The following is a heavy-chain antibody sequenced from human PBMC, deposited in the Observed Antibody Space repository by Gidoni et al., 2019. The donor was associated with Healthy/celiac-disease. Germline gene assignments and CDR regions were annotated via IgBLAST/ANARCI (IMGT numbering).Heavy chain of an antibody. J-gene: IGHJ6*02. Sequence: QVQLQQWGAGLLKPSETLSLTCAVYGGSFSSYYWSWSRQPPGKVLEWIGEINHSGSTNYNPSLKSRVTISVDTSKNQFSLKLSSVPAADTAVYYCARGRRLGNYYYYGMDVWGQGTTVTGSS. CDR2: INHSGST. D-gene: IGHD3-16*01. CDR3: ARGRRLGNYYYYGMDV. V-gene: IGHV4-34*01. CDR1: GGSFSSYY.